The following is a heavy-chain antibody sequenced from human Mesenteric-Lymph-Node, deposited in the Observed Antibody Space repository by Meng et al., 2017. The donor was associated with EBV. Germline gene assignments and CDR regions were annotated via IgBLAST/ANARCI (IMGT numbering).Heavy chain of an antibody. CDR1: GASVISSTYY. CDR2: VYYSGSA. Sequence: QLQLQESGPGLVKPSETLSLTCTVSGASVISSTYYWAWIRQPPGKGLEWIGNVYYSGSAYYNPSLMGRVTISVDTSKNQFSLNLFSVTAADTAVYYCARVNYDGSGYYYFLDYWGQGTLVTVSS. V-gene: IGHV4-39*07. CDR3: ARVNYDGSGYYYFLDY. D-gene: IGHD3-22*01. J-gene: IGHJ4*02.